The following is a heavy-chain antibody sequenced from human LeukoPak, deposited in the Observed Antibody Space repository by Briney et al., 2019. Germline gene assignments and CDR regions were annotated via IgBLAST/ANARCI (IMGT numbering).Heavy chain of an antibody. J-gene: IGHJ3*02. Sequence: GGSLRLSCAASGITASSYAMTWVRQAPGKGLEWVSSIGGSGDRTMYADSVKGRFTISRDNFKNTLSLQMNSLTAEDSAVYHCAKDPNGDYIGAFDMWGQGTMVTVSS. CDR1: GITASSYA. CDR2: IGGSGDRT. V-gene: IGHV3-23*01. D-gene: IGHD4-17*01. CDR3: AKDPNGDYIGAFDM.